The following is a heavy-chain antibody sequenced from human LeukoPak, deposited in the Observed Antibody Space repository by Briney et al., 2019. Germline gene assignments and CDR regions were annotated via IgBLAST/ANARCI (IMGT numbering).Heavy chain of an antibody. V-gene: IGHV4-38-2*02. D-gene: IGHD3-3*01. CDR2: IYYSGST. CDR1: GYSISSGYY. CDR3: ARGDAYYDFWSGYY. Sequence: SETLSLTCTVSGYSISSGYYWGWIRQPPGKGLEWIGYIYYSGSTNYNPSLKSRVTISVDTSKNQFSLKLSSVTAADTAVYYCARGDAYYDFWSGYYWGQGTLVTVSS. J-gene: IGHJ4*02.